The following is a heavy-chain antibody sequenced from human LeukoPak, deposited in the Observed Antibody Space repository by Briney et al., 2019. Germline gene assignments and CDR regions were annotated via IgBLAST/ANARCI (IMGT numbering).Heavy chain of an antibody. V-gene: IGHV4-34*01. CDR1: GGSFSGYY. J-gene: IGHJ3*02. CDR2: INHSGST. D-gene: IGHD3-3*01. Sequence: SETLSLTCAVYGGSFSGYYWSWIRQPPGKGLEWIGEINHSGSTNYNPSLKSRVTISVDTPKNQFSLKLSSVTAADTAVYYCASRLYDFWSGYYTSDAFDIWGQGTMVTVSS. CDR3: ASRLYDFWSGYYTSDAFDI.